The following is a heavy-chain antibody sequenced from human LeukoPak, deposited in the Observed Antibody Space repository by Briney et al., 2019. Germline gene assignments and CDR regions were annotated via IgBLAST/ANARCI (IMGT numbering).Heavy chain of an antibody. V-gene: IGHV1-2*02. Sequence: GASVKVSCKTSGYSFTAYFIHWVRQAPGQGLEWMGWINPNSGGTKYTQKFQDRVTMTRDTSITTAHMELSSLRSDDTAVYYCAREGYDLNQNHDLDVRGQGTTVTVSS. CDR2: INPNSGGT. CDR1: GYSFTAYF. D-gene: IGHD3-3*01. CDR3: AREGYDLNQNHDLDV. J-gene: IGHJ6*02.